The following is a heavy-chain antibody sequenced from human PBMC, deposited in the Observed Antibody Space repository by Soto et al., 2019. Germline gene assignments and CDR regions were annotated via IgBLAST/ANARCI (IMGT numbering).Heavy chain of an antibody. CDR3: AREYCSGGSCYFGY. V-gene: IGHV3-23*01. Sequence: GGSLRLSCAASGFTFISYAMSWVRQAPGKGLEWVSAISGSGGSTYYADSVKGRFTISRDTSKNQFSLKLSSVTAADTAVYYCAREYCSGGSCYFGYWGQGTLVTVSS. CDR2: ISGSGGST. CDR1: GFTFISYA. J-gene: IGHJ4*02. D-gene: IGHD2-15*01.